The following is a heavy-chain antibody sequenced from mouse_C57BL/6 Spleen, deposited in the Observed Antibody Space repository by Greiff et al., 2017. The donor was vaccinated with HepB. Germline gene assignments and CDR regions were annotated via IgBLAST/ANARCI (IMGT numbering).Heavy chain of an antibody. CDR1: GYTFTDYY. V-gene: IGHV1-26*01. D-gene: IGHD1-1*01. Sequence: EVQLQQSGPELVKPGASVKISCKASGYTFTDYYMNWVKQSHGKSLEWIGDINPNNGGTSYNQKFKGKATLTVDKSSSTAYMELRSLTSEDSAVYYCARDGSSGGFAYWGQGTLVTVSA. CDR3: ARDGSSGGFAY. CDR2: INPNNGGT. J-gene: IGHJ3*01.